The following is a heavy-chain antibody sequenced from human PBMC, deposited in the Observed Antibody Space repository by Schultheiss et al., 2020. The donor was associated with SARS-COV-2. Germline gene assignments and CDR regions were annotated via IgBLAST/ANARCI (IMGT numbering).Heavy chain of an antibody. CDR1: GGSISSYY. D-gene: IGHD3-3*01. CDR3: ARGGFFEDY. J-gene: IGHJ4*02. CDR2: KYYSGST. Sequence: SETLSLTCTVSGGSISSYYWTWIRQSPGKGLEWMGYKYYSGSTNYNPSVKSRVTISVDTSKNQFSLKLTSVTAADTAVYYCARGGFFEDYWGQGTLVTVSS. V-gene: IGHV4-59*01.